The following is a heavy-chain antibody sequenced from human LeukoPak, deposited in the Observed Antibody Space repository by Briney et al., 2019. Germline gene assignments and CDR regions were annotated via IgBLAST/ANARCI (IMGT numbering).Heavy chain of an antibody. Sequence: GGSLRLSCAASGFSFTNHAMHWVRQAPGKGLAWVAVVSYDETNKGYTDSVKGRFTISRDNSKNTVYLQMNGLRAEDTAVYYCAKGSGGAIVHDYFDSWGQGTLVTVSS. J-gene: IGHJ4*02. CDR3: AKGSGGAIVHDYFDS. CDR2: VSYDETNK. D-gene: IGHD3-16*02. CDR1: GFSFTNHA. V-gene: IGHV3-30*18.